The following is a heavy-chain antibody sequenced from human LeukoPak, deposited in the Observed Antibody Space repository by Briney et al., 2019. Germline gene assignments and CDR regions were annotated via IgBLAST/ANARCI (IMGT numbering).Heavy chain of an antibody. J-gene: IGHJ6*02. V-gene: IGHV4-34*01. D-gene: IGHD2-2*01. CDR2: INHSGST. CDR1: GGSFSGYY. CDR3: ARAPCGSTSCYARYYYGMDV. Sequence: PSETLSLTCAVDGGSFSGYYWSWISQPPGKGLEWIGEINHSGSTNYNPSLKSRVTISVDTSKNQFSLKLSSVTAAGTAVYYCARAPCGSTSCYARYYYGMDVWGQGTTVTVSS.